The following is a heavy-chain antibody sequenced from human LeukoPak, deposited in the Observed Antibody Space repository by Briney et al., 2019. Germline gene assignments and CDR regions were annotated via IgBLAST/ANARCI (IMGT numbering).Heavy chain of an antibody. D-gene: IGHD5-12*01. J-gene: IGHJ2*01. CDR3: ATWLRRWYFDL. CDR1: GGSISSGGYY. Sequence: SQTLSLTCTVSGGSISSGGYYWSWIRQHPGKGLEWIGYIYYSGSTYYNPSLKSRLTISVDTSKNQFSLRLSSVTAADTAVYYCATWLRRWYFDLWGRGTLVTVSS. V-gene: IGHV4-31*03. CDR2: IYYSGST.